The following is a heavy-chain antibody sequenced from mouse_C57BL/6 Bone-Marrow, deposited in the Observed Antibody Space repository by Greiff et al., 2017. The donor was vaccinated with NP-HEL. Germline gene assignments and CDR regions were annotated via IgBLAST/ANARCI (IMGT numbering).Heavy chain of an antibody. V-gene: IGHV3-6*01. Sequence: ESGPGLVKPSQSLSLTCSVTGYSITSGYYWNWIRQFPGNKLEWMGYISYDGSNNYNPSLKNRISITRDTSKNQFFLKLNSVTTEDTATYYCARGGDYYGFDYWGQGTTLTVSS. CDR3: ARGGDYYGFDY. J-gene: IGHJ2*01. CDR2: ISYDGSN. D-gene: IGHD1-1*01. CDR1: GYSITSGYY.